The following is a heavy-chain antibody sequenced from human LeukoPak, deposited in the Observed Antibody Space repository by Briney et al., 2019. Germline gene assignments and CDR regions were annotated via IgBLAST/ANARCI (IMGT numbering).Heavy chain of an antibody. CDR2: IYSGGST. D-gene: IGHD3-10*01. V-gene: IGHV3-53*01. J-gene: IGHJ3*02. CDR3: ARNYGSARPDAFDI. CDR1: GFTYSRKY. Sequence: GGSLRLSCAVSGFTYSRKYMIGVRQAPGKGLEWVSVIYSGGSTYYADSVKGRFTISRDNSKNTLYLQMNSLRAEDTAVYYCARNYGSARPDAFDIWGEGTMVTVSS.